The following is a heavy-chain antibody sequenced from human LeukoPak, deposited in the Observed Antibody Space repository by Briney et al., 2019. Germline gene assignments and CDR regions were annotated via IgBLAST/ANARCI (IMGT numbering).Heavy chain of an antibody. D-gene: IGHD3-9*01. J-gene: IGHJ4*02. CDR1: GYTFTSYG. CDR3: ARDQAATNTQVRFCLD. CDR2: ISAYNGNT. V-gene: IGHV1-18*01. Sequence: ASVKVSCKASGYTFTSYGISSVRQAPGQGLEWMGWISAYNGNTNFAQKLQGRVTMTTDTSTSTAYMDLRSLRSDDTAVYYCARDQAATNTQVRFCLDWGQGTLVTVSS.